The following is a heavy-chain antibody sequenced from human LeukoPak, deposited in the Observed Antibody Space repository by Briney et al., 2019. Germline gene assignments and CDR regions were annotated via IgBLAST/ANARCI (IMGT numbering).Heavy chain of an antibody. Sequence: ASVKVSCKASGYTFTGYYMHWVRQAPGQGLEWMGWISAYNGNTNYAQKLQGRVTMTTDTSTSTAYMELRSLRSDDTAVYYCASGSGSYYKPYYYYGMDVWGQGTTVTVSS. V-gene: IGHV1-18*04. CDR1: GYTFTGYY. J-gene: IGHJ6*02. CDR3: ASGSGSYYKPYYYYGMDV. D-gene: IGHD1-26*01. CDR2: ISAYNGNT.